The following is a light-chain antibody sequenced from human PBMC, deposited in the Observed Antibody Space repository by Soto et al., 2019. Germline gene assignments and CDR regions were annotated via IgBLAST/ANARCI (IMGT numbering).Light chain of an antibody. J-gene: IGKJ2*01. CDR3: QSYNDWPFA. V-gene: IGKV3-15*01. CDR2: GVS. Sequence: DIVLTQSPATLSVSPGDRGTLSCRASESLFGFLAWYQQKPGQAPRLLMYGVSTRATGIRARISGGGSATDFTLTISSLQSEDSAFYFCQSYNDWPFASGLGTRLEI. CDR1: ESLFGF.